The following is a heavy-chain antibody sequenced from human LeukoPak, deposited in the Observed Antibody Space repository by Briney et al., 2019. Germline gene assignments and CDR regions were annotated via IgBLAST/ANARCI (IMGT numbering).Heavy chain of an antibody. CDR3: ARGPGYGHYFDY. CDR1: GFTFDTYP. J-gene: IGHJ4*02. D-gene: IGHD5-12*01. V-gene: IGHV3-48*02. CDR2: ISSNRDTI. Sequence: ASLRLSCAAAGFTFDTYPMNWVRQAPGRGLEWISYISSNRDTIYYAASVKGRFTISRDNARYSLYLQMNSLRDEDTAVYYCARGPGYGHYFDYWGQGALVTVSS.